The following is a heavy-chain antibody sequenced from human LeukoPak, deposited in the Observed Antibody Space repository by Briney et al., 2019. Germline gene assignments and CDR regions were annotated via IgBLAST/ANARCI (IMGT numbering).Heavy chain of an antibody. CDR2: TNTDGSST. CDR1: GFTFSSYW. V-gene: IGHV3-74*03. J-gene: IGHJ1*01. CDR3: YGANAEH. Sequence: GGSLRLSCAASGFTFSSYWMHWVRQAPGKGLMWVSGTNTDGSSTMYADSVKGRFTIARDNAKSTLYLQMNSLRAEDTAVYYCYGANAEHWGQGTLVTVSS. D-gene: IGHD4-23*01.